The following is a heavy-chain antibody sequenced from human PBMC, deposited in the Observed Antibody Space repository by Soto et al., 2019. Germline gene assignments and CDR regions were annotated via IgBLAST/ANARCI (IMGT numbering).Heavy chain of an antibody. CDR1: GFTFSSYA. V-gene: IGHV3-23*01. D-gene: IGHD1-1*01. CDR3: AKMEYNWNDGDYYYYGMDV. J-gene: IGHJ6*02. Sequence: LRLSCAASGFTFSSYAMSWVRQAPGKGLEWVSAISGSGGSTYYADSVKGRFTISRDNSKNTLYLQMNSLRAEDTAVYYCAKMEYNWNDGDYYYYGMDVWGQGTTVTVSS. CDR2: ISGSGGST.